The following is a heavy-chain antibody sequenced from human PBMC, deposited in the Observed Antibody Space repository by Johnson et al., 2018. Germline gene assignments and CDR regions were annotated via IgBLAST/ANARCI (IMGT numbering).Heavy chain of an antibody. CDR2: LGTAGDT. V-gene: IGHV3-13*01. Sequence: VQLVESGGGVVQXGRSLRLSCAASGFTFSSYDMHWVRQAPGKGLEWVSTLGTAGDTYYAGSVKDRFAISRENAKNSFYLQMNSLSAGDTAVYYCAREGFYSSLDYWGHGTLVTVSS. J-gene: IGHJ4*01. CDR1: GFTFSSYD. CDR3: AREGFYSSLDY. D-gene: IGHD3-22*01.